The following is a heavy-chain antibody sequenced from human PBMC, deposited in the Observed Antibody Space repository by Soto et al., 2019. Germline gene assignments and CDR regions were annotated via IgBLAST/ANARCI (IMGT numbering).Heavy chain of an antibody. D-gene: IGHD2-8*01. Sequence: SETLSLTCSVSGSYVTSGDYHWTWIRQAPGKGLEWIGYISHSETTYYSPALKNRIIISSDFSMNQFSLRLNSVTAADTAVYFCAGFGVGDRDDKWGQGTLVTVSS. V-gene: IGHV4-30-4*01. J-gene: IGHJ4*02. CDR1: GSYVTSGDYH. CDR3: AGFGVGDRDDK. CDR2: ISHSETT.